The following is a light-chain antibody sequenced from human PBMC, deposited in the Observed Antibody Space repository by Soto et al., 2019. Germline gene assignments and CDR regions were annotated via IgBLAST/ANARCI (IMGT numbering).Light chain of an antibody. V-gene: IGKV1-39*01. CDR2: AAS. Sequence: DIQMTQSPSSLSASVGDRVTITCRASQSISSYLNWYQQKPGKAPKLLIYAASSLQSGVTSRFSGSGSETDFTLTINSLQPEDFATYYCQQSFSTPQTFGQGTKVEI. CDR1: QSISSY. CDR3: QQSFSTPQT. J-gene: IGKJ1*01.